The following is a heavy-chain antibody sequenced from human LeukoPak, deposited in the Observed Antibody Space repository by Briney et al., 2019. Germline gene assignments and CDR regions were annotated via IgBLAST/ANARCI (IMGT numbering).Heavy chain of an antibody. CDR3: TRGSSGRRDD. V-gene: IGHV1-8*01. CDR1: GYTFTSCD. D-gene: IGHD6-19*01. Sequence: ASVTVSCKASGYTFTSCDINWVRQATGQGLEWMGWMNPNSGNTGYGQSFQGRITMTRDISIGTAYMELSNLTSEDTAIYYCTRGSSGRRDDWGQGTLVTVSA. J-gene: IGHJ4*02. CDR2: MNPNSGNT.